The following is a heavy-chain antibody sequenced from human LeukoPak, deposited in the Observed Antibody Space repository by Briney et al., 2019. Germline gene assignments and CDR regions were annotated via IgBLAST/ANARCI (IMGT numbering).Heavy chain of an antibody. CDR3: ATKGRSSSSWYGNYYYGMDV. CDR1: GFTFSSYS. CDR2: ISSSSSTI. V-gene: IGHV3-48*02. J-gene: IGHJ6*02. D-gene: IGHD6-13*01. Sequence: GFLRLSCAASGFTFSSYSMNWVRQAPGKGLEWVSYISSSSSTIYYADSVKGRFTISRDNAKNSLYLQMNSLRDEDTAVYYCATKGRSSSSWYGNYYYGMDVWGQGTTVTVSS.